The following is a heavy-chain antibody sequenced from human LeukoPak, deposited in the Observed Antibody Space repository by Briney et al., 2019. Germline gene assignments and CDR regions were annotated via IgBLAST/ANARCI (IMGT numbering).Heavy chain of an antibody. V-gene: IGHV3-23*01. CDR2: ISSTGGTT. D-gene: IGHD1-14*01. Sequence: GGSLRLSCAASGFTFSSYGMSWVRQAPGKGLEWVSSISSTGGTTYYADSVKGRVTISRDNVRNSLYLQMNSLRAEDTAVYYCAREEPWGSAYGDVWAKGTTVTVSS. J-gene: IGHJ6*03. CDR1: GFTFSSYG. CDR3: AREEPWGSAYGDV.